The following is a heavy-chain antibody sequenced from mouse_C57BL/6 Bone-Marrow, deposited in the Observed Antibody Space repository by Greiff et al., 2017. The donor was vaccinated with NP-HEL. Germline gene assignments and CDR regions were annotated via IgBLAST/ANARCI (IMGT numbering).Heavy chain of an antibody. Sequence: VQLQQSGAELMKPGASVKLSCKATGYTFTGYWIEWVKQRPGHGLEWIGEILPGSGSTNYNEKFKGKATFTADTSSNTAYMQLSSLTTEDSAIYNCTRGHLYYGNFLSSFDVWGTGTTVTVSS. CDR1: GYTFTGYW. CDR3: TRGHLYYGNFLSSFDV. V-gene: IGHV1-9*01. D-gene: IGHD2-1*01. CDR2: ILPGSGST. J-gene: IGHJ1*03.